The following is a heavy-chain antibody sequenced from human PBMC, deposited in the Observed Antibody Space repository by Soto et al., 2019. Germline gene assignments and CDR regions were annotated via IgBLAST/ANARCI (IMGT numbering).Heavy chain of an antibody. Sequence: PGESLKLSCKGSGYHFTNYWIGWVRQMPGKGLEWMGFIYPSDSDTRYSPSFQGQVTISADKSISTAYLQWSSLKASDTAMYYCARPGPLEYSTMVGDYYGMDVWGQGTTVTVSS. J-gene: IGHJ6*02. CDR1: GYHFTNYW. CDR3: ARPGPLEYSTMVGDYYGMDV. CDR2: IYPSDSDT. D-gene: IGHD6-6*01. V-gene: IGHV5-51*01.